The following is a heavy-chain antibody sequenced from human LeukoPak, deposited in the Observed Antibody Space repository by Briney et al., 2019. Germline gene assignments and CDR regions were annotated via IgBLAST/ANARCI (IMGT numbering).Heavy chain of an antibody. V-gene: IGHV3-15*01. J-gene: IGHJ4*02. D-gene: IGHD3-10*01. CDR1: GFTFSNAW. Sequence: GGSLRLSCAASGFTFSNAWMSWVRQAPGKGLEWVGRIKSKTDGGTTDYAAPVKGRFTISRDDSKNTLYPQMNSLKTEDTAVYYCTTDGTYYGSGSYSYWGQGTLVTVSS. CDR2: IKSKTDGGTT. CDR3: TTDGTYYGSGSYSY.